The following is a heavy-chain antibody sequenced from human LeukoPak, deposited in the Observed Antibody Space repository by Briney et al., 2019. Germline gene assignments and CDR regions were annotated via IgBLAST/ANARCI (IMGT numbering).Heavy chain of an antibody. Sequence: GGSLRLSCAASGFTFSSYDMDWVRQAPGKGLEWVSYINTISSTKYYADSVKGRFTISRDNAKNSLSLQMNSLRDEDTAVYYCARGKIGYYYGDYDGYWGQGTLVTVSS. CDR3: ARGKIGYYYGDYDGY. J-gene: IGHJ4*02. D-gene: IGHD4-17*01. CDR1: GFTFSSYD. V-gene: IGHV3-48*02. CDR2: INTISSTK.